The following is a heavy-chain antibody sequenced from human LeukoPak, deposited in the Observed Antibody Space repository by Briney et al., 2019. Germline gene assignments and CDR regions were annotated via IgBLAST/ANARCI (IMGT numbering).Heavy chain of an antibody. J-gene: IGHJ4*02. V-gene: IGHV3-74*01. D-gene: IGHD1-26*01. CDR2: ITTDGSGT. Sequence: GGSLRLSCTDSGFTFNSYWMHWVRQAPGKGLAWASHITTDGSGTSYADSVKGRFTISRDNAKKTLYLQMNSLRAEDTAVYYCARGAVAGANFDYWGLGTLVTVSS. CDR3: ARGAVAGANFDY. CDR1: GFTFNSYW.